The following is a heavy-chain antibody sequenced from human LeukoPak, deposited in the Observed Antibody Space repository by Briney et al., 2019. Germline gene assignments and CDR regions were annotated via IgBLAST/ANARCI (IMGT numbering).Heavy chain of an antibody. J-gene: IGHJ5*02. Sequence: ASVKVSCKASGGTFSSYAISWVRQAPGQGLEWMGGIIPVFGTANYAQKFQGRVTITADESTSTAYMELSSLRSEDTAVYYCARDISGDYERAPSNWFDPWGQGTLVTISS. CDR1: GGTFSSYA. V-gene: IGHV1-69*13. D-gene: IGHD3-10*01. CDR2: IIPVFGTA. CDR3: ARDISGDYERAPSNWFDP.